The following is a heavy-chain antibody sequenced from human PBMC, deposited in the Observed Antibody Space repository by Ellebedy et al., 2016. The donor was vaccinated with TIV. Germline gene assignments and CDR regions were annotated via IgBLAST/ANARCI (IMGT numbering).Heavy chain of an antibody. V-gene: IGHV1-2*02. CDR2: INPDSGGT. CDR1: GYTFTGYY. D-gene: IGHD6-13*01. J-gene: IGHJ4*02. Sequence: AASVKVSCKASGYTFTGYYLHWVRQPPGQELEWMGWINPDSGGTTNAQKFQGRVTMNRDTSISTAYIELSRLRSDDTAVYYCASYYSTWYAPPPPQHNFDYWGQGTLVTVSS. CDR3: ASYYSTWYAPPPPQHNFDY.